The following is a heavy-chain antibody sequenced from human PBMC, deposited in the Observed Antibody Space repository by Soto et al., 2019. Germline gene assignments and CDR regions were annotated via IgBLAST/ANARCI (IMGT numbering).Heavy chain of an antibody. CDR3: ARDLDYCSGGSCGWFDP. Sequence: SETLSLTCTVSGGSISSGGYYWSWIRQHPGKGLEWIGYIYYSGSTYYNPSLKSRVTISVDTSKNQFSLKLSSVTAADTAVYYCARDLDYCSGGSCGWFDPWGQGTLVTVSS. CDR2: IYYSGST. D-gene: IGHD2-15*01. J-gene: IGHJ5*02. V-gene: IGHV4-31*03. CDR1: GGSISSGGYY.